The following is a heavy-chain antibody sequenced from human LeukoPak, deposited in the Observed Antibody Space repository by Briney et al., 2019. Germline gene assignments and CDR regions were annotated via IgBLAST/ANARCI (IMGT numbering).Heavy chain of an antibody. Sequence: ASVKVSCKASGYTFTGYYMHWVRQAPGQGLEWMGWINPNSGGINYAQKFQGRVTMTRDTSISTAYMELSRLRSDDTAVYYCARAYGSGTKFTDRPTKNWFDPWGQGTLVTVSS. J-gene: IGHJ5*02. CDR1: GYTFTGYY. CDR2: INPNSGGI. CDR3: ARAYGSGTKFTDRPTKNWFDP. D-gene: IGHD3-10*01. V-gene: IGHV1-2*02.